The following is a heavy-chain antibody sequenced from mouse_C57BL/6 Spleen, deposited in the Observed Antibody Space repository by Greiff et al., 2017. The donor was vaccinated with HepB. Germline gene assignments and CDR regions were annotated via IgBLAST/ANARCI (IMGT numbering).Heavy chain of an antibody. D-gene: IGHD2-4*01. CDR2: IDPSDSYT. Sequence: VQLQQSGAELVMPGASVKLSCKASGYTFTSYWMHWVKQRPGQGLEWIGEIDPSDSYTNYNQKFKGKSTLTVDKSSSTAYMQLSSLTSEDSAVYYCARGKPIYYDYDGFAYWGQGTLVTVSA. V-gene: IGHV1-69*01. CDR1: GYTFTSYW. CDR3: ARGKPIYYDYDGFAY. J-gene: IGHJ3*01.